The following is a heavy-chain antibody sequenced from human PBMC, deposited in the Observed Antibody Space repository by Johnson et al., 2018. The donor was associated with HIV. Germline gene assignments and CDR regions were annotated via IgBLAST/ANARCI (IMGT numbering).Heavy chain of an antibody. D-gene: IGHD1-26*01. CDR1: GFTFDDYG. V-gene: IGHV3-20*04. J-gene: IGHJ3*02. CDR3: ARERGEGGSYYAFRRDAFDI. CDR2: INWNGGST. Sequence: VQLVESGGGVVRPGGSLRLSCAASGFTFDDYGMSWVRQAPGKGLEWVSGINWNGGSTGYADSVKGRFTISRDNAKNSLYLQMNSLRAEDTAVYYCARERGEGGSYYAFRRDAFDIWGQGTMVTVSS.